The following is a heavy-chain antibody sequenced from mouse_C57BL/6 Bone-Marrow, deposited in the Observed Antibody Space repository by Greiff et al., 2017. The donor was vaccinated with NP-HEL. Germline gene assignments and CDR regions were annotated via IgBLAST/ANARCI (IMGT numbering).Heavy chain of an antibody. CDR1: GYTFTSYW. CDR3: ARYCDVDGLGY. D-gene: IGHD2-2*01. Sequence: VQLQQPGAELVKPGASVKLSCKASGYTFTSYWMQWVKQRPGQGLEWIGEIDPSDSYTNYNPKFKGKATLTVDTSSSTAYMQLSRLTSADSAVYDSARYCDVDGLGYWGQGTTVTVSA. V-gene: IGHV1-50*01. CDR2: IDPSDSYT. J-gene: IGHJ3*01.